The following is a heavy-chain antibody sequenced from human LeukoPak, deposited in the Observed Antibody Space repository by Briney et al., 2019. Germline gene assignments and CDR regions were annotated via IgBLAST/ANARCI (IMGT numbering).Heavy chain of an antibody. Sequence: ASVKVSCKASGFIFTKYGISWVRQAPGQGLEWMGGIIPIFGTANYAQKFQGRVTITTDESTSTAYTELSSLRSEDTAVYYCAREGQLADPFDYWGQGTLVTVSS. CDR2: IIPIFGTA. CDR3: AREGQLADPFDY. V-gene: IGHV1-69*05. D-gene: IGHD6-6*01. CDR1: GFIFTKYG. J-gene: IGHJ4*02.